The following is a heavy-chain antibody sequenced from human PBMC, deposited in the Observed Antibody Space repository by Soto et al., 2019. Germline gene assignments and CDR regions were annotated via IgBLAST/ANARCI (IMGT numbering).Heavy chain of an antibody. Sequence: GGSLRLSCAASGFAFSSYALHWVRQAPGKGLEYISGVRGNGDPPFYTDSVKGRFTISRDTSKNTLHLQMTTLSADDTAVYYCVKSRGGNNFDFFDWGQGTLVTVSS. CDR3: VKSRGGNNFDFFD. V-gene: IGHV3-64D*06. CDR1: GFAFSSYA. J-gene: IGHJ4*02. CDR2: VRGNGDPP. D-gene: IGHD5-12*01.